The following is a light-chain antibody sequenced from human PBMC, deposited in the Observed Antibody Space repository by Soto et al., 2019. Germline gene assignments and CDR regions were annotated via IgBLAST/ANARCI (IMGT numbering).Light chain of an antibody. CDR3: QHYNSYSEA. CDR1: QNINKR. Sequence: DVQMTQSPVTLSASVGDRVTITCRASQNINKRLAWHQQKPGKAPKVLIYKASTLKSGVPSRFSGSGSGTEFTLTISSLQPDDFATYYCQHYNSYSEAFGQGTKVDI. V-gene: IGKV1-5*03. J-gene: IGKJ1*01. CDR2: KAS.